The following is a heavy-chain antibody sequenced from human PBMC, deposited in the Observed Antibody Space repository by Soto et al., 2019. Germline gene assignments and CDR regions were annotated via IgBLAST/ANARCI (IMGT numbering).Heavy chain of an antibody. Sequence: FSCNAPSDTFTVYYINCERQAPGQGLEWMGAINPHGGSTAYAQKFKGRVTLTRDTSASTVYMEVSSLKSEETAMYYCARSSGGKFGIIIEGTNWFAPWGQGTLVTVSS. CDR2: INPHGGST. D-gene: IGHD1-26*01. J-gene: IGHJ5*02. V-gene: IGHV1-46*01. CDR1: SDTFTVYY. CDR3: ARSSGGKFGIIIEGTNWFAP.